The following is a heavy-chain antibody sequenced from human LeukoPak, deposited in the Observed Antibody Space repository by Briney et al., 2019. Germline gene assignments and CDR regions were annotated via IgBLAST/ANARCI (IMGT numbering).Heavy chain of an antibody. CDR1: GGSFSGYY. J-gene: IGHJ3*02. D-gene: IGHD2-2*01. Sequence: PSETLSLTCAVYGGSFSGYYWSWIRQPPGKGLEWIGEINHSGSTDYNPSLKSRVTISVDTSKNQFSLKLSSVTAADTAVYYCARLASYCSSTRCPRGMPHDAFDIWGQGTMVTVSS. CDR2: INHSGST. CDR3: ARLASYCSSTRCPRGMPHDAFDI. V-gene: IGHV4-34*01.